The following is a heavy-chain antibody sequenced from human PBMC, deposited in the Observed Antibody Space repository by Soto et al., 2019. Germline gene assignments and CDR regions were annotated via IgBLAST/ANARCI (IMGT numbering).Heavy chain of an antibody. J-gene: IGHJ5*02. D-gene: IGHD6-13*01. V-gene: IGHV4-34*01. CDR3: ARAKAAKRIAAAGTRGGWFDP. Sequence: SETLSLTFAFYGGSFSGYYWSWIRQPPGKGLEWIGEINHSGSTNYNPSLKSRVTISVDTSKNQFSLKLSSVTAADTAVYYCARAKAAKRIAAAGTRGGWFDPWGQGTLVT. CDR1: GGSFSGYY. CDR2: INHSGST.